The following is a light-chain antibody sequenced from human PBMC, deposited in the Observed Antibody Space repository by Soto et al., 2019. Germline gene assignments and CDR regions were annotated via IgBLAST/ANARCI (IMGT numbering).Light chain of an antibody. J-gene: IGLJ2*01. CDR1: SSDVGSYNL. CDR3: CSYASSKVV. V-gene: IGLV2-23*02. CDR2: EVS. Sequence: QSALTQPASVSGSPGQSITISCTGTSSDVGSYNLVSWYQQHPGKAPKLMIYEVSKRPSGVSNRFSGSKSGNTASLTISGLQAEDEADYYCCSYASSKVVFGGGTKVTVL.